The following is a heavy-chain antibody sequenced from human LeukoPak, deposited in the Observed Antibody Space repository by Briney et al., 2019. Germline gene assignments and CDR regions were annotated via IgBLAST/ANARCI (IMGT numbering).Heavy chain of an antibody. D-gene: IGHD2-21*02. Sequence: GGSLRLSCAASGFTSSYFWLHWVRQAPGKGLVWVSRINNDGSSTSYADSVKGRFTISRDNAKNTLSLQMNSLRAGDTAIYYCAKPFRGNGDFFSFDIWGQGTMVTV. CDR2: INNDGSST. J-gene: IGHJ3*02. V-gene: IGHV3-74*01. CDR3: AKPFRGNGDFFSFDI. CDR1: GFTSSYFW.